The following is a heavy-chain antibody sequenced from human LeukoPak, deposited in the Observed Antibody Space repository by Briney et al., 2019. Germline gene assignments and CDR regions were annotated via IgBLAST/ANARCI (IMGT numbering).Heavy chain of an antibody. J-gene: IGHJ4*02. D-gene: IGHD5-12*01. CDR1: GYTFTGYY. V-gene: IGHV1-2*02. Sequence: ASVKVSCKASGYTFTGYYMHWVRQAPGQGLEWMGWINPNSGGTNYAQKFQGRVTMTRDTSISTAYMELSRLRSDDTAVYYCARVLDIVATTELDYWGQGTLVTVSS. CDR2: INPNSGGT. CDR3: ARVLDIVATTELDY.